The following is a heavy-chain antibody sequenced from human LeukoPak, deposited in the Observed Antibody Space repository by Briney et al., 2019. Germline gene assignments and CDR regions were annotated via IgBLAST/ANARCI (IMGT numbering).Heavy chain of an antibody. V-gene: IGHV3-9*01. CDR2: ISWNSGSI. Sequence: PGRSLRLSCAASGFTFDDYAMHWVRQAPGKGLEWVSGISWNSGSIGYADSVKGRFTISRDNAKNSLYLQMNSLRAEDTALYYCAKVGYWGQGTLVTVSS. J-gene: IGHJ4*02. CDR1: GFTFDDYA. CDR3: AKVGY.